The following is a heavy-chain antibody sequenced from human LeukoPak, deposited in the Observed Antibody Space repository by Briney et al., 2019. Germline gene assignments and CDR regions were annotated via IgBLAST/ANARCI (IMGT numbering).Heavy chain of an antibody. CDR1: GFTFSSYE. D-gene: IGHD5-18*01. J-gene: IGHJ4*02. Sequence: PGGSLRLSCAASGFTFSSYEMNWVRQAPGKGLEWVSSISSSSSYIYYADSVKGRFTISRDNAKNSLYLQMNSLRAEDTAVYYCAINRGYSLVSDFDYWGQGTLVTVSS. CDR3: AINRGYSLVSDFDY. V-gene: IGHV3-21*01. CDR2: ISSSSSYI.